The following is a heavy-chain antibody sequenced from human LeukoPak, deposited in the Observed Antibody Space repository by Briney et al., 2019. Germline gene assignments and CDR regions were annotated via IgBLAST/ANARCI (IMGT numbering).Heavy chain of an antibody. V-gene: IGHV1-2*02. CDR1: GYTFTGYY. CDR3: AREPQLGSHYYYMDV. D-gene: IGHD6-6*01. CDR2: INPNSGGT. Sequence: ASVKVSCKASGYTFTGYYMHWVRQAPGQGLEWMGWINPNSGGTNYAQNFQGRVTMTRDTSISTAYMELSRLRSDDTAVYYCAREPQLGSHYYYMDVWGKGTTVTVSS. J-gene: IGHJ6*03.